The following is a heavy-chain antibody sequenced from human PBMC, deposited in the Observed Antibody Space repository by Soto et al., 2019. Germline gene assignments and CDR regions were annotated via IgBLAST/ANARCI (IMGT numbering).Heavy chain of an antibody. J-gene: IGHJ4*02. CDR1: GGSISSGGYY. V-gene: IGHV4-31*03. CDR2: IYYSGST. Sequence: QVQLQESGPGLVKPSQTLSLTCTVSGGSISSGGYYWSWIRQHPGKGLEWIGYIYYSGSTYYNPSLKSRVTISVDTSKNQFALKLSSVTAADTAVYYCARGARLVPAAIFGTWGQGTLVTVSS. CDR3: ARGARLVPAAIFGT. D-gene: IGHD2-2*01.